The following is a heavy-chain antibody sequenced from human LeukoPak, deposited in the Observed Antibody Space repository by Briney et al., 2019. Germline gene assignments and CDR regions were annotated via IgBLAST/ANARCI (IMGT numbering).Heavy chain of an antibody. D-gene: IGHD4-23*01. Sequence: ASVKVSCKASGYTFTSFGISWVRQAPGQGLEWMGWISAYNGNTNYAQKLQGRVTMTTDTSTSTAYMELRSLRSDDTAVYYCARDKAVTTEVTQHFQHWGQGTLVTVSS. J-gene: IGHJ1*01. V-gene: IGHV1-18*01. CDR2: ISAYNGNT. CDR3: ARDKAVTTEVTQHFQH. CDR1: GYTFTSFG.